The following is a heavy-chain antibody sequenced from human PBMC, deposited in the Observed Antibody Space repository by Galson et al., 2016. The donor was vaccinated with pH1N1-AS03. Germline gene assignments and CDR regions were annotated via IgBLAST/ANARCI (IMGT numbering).Heavy chain of an antibody. Sequence: LRLSCAGYGFTFSNAWMSWVRQAPGRGLEWVGRIKSKTDGGTKAYAAPVKGRSAISRDDSESTLYLQMNSLKTEDTAVYYCTTADTELGYCTSTSCSLDFWGQGTLVTVSS. CDR2: IKSKTDGGTK. D-gene: IGHD2-2*01. V-gene: IGHV3-15*01. CDR1: GFTFSNAW. CDR3: TTADTELGYCTSTSCSLDF. J-gene: IGHJ4*02.